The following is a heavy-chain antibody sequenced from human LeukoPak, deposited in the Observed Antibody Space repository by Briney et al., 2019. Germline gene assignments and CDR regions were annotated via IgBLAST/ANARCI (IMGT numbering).Heavy chain of an antibody. D-gene: IGHD3-22*01. CDR2: NASGSFTI. Sequence: PGGSLRLSCAASGFIFRNYGMNWVRQAPGKGLEWISYNASGSFTIYYADSVKGRFTISRDNAKNSLYLQMNSLRAEDTAVYYCAREWGGYYYDSSGYFDYWGQGTLVTVSS. CDR1: GFIFRNYG. CDR3: AREWGGYYYDSSGYFDY. J-gene: IGHJ4*02. V-gene: IGHV3-48*04.